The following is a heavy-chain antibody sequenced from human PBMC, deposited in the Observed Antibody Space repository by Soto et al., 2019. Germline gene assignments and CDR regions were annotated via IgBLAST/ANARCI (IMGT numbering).Heavy chain of an antibody. D-gene: IGHD2-15*01. CDR1: GFAFRNYW. CDR3: AKGGALGYWSGGSCSSFAYFDY. J-gene: IGHJ4*02. Sequence: GGSLRLSCAASGFAFRNYWMHWVRQAPGKGLVWVSRVTSDGSSTNYADSVKGRFTISRDNAKNTLYLQMNSLRAEDTAVYYCAKGGALGYWSGGSCSSFAYFDYWGQGTLVTVSS. V-gene: IGHV3-74*01. CDR2: VTSDGSST.